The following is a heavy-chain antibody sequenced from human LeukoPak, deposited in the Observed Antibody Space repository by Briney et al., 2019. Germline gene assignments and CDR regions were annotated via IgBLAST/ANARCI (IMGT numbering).Heavy chain of an antibody. CDR1: GGSISSSSYY. D-gene: IGHD4-23*01. J-gene: IGHJ4*02. V-gene: IGHV4-39*01. Sequence: PSETLPLTCTVSGGSISSSSYYWGWIRQPPGKGLEWIGSIYYSGSTYYNPSLKSRVTISVDTSKNQFSLKLSSVTAADTAVYYCARLFGNSDFDYWGQGTLVTVSS. CDR3: ARLFGNSDFDY. CDR2: IYYSGST.